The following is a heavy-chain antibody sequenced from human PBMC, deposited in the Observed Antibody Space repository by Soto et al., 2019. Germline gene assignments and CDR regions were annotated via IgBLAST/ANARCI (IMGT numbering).Heavy chain of an antibody. CDR1: GYTFFTYD. CDR3: ARNHGPTTSENWFEP. V-gene: IGHV1-18*01. D-gene: IGHD5-12*01. CDR2: ISTYSGDK. J-gene: IGHJ5*02. Sequence: QVHLVQSGVEVKTPGASVKVSCQASGYTFFTYDISWVRQAPGQGLEGMGWISTYSGDKKYALKFQGRVTMTTDTSTTTAYLELRSVRSDDTAVYYCARNHGPTTSENWFEPWGQGALVTGSS.